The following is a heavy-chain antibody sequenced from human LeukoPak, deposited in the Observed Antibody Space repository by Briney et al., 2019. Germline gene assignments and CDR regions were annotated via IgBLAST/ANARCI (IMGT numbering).Heavy chain of an antibody. J-gene: IGHJ2*01. CDR1: GGSISSHY. Sequence: MASETLSLTCTVSGGSISSHYWSWLRQPPGKGLEWIGYIYYSGSTNYNPSLKSRVTISVDTSKNQFSLKLSSVTAADTAVYYCARVHASSYCSGGSCYSFDSWWYFDLWGRGALVTVSS. CDR3: ARVHASSYCSGGSCYSFDSWWYFDL. V-gene: IGHV4-59*11. D-gene: IGHD2-15*01. CDR2: IYYSGST.